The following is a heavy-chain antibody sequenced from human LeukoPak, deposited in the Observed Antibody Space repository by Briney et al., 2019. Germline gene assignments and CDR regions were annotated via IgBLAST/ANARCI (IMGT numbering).Heavy chain of an antibody. CDR2: IYSDDST. J-gene: IGHJ4*02. V-gene: IGHV3-NL1*01. CDR3: AREDSSGWHTFDY. Sequence: GRSLRLSCAASGFTFSSYAMHWVRQAPGKGLEWVSVIYSDDSTYYADSVKGRFTISRDNSKNTLYLQMNSLRAEDTAVYYCAREDSSGWHTFDYWGQGTLVTVSS. D-gene: IGHD6-19*01. CDR1: GFTFSSYA.